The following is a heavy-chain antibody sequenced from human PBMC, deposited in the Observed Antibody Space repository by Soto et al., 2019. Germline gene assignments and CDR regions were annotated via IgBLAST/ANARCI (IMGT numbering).Heavy chain of an antibody. D-gene: IGHD4-17*01. CDR1: GGSISSXY. CDR2: IYYXXST. V-gene: IGHV4-59*01. Sequence: PSETLSLTCTVSGGSISSXYWXWIRQPPGKGLEWIGYIYYXXSTXXXXXXXSRVTISVDTSKNQFXLKLSSVTAADTXXXXCARAYGXXXXXDPWXXGTLV. CDR3: ARAYGXXXXXDP. J-gene: IGHJ5*02.